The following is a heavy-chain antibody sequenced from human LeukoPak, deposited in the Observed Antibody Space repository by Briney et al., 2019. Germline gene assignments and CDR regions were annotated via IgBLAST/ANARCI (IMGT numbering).Heavy chain of an antibody. Sequence: SETLSLTCTVSGGSISSSSYYWGWIRQPPGKGLEWIGSIYYSGSTYYNPSLKSRVTISVDTSKNQFSLKLSSVTAADTAVYYCARGGVLWFGESFRAFDIWGQGTMVTVSS. J-gene: IGHJ3*02. CDR3: ARGGVLWFGESFRAFDI. CDR2: IYYSGST. D-gene: IGHD3-10*01. CDR1: GGSISSSSYY. V-gene: IGHV4-39*07.